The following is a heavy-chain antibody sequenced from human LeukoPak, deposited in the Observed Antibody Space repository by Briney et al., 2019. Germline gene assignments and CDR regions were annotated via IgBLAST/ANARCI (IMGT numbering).Heavy chain of an antibody. CDR2: ISRDGTLQ. CDR1: GFTFNNYA. D-gene: IGHD6-13*01. Sequence: GGSLRLSCEASGFTFNNYAMHWVRQAPGEGLEWVAVISRDGTLQYYADSVKGRLTISRDNSQSTLYLHMNSLSTEDTALYYCARAVPAPGTPENAFDIWGQGTMVTVSP. V-gene: IGHV3-30*04. J-gene: IGHJ3*02. CDR3: ARAVPAPGTPENAFDI.